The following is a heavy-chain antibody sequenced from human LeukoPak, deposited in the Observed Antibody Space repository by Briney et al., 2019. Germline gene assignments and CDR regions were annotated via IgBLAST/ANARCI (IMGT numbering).Heavy chain of an antibody. CDR2: MNPNSGNT. D-gene: IGHD2-2*01. V-gene: IGHV1-8*01. CDR3: ARTNLYCSSTSCYSHYAYGMDV. CDR1: GYTFTSYD. Sequence: GASVKVSCKASGYTFTSYDINWVRQATGQGLEWMGWMNPNSGNTGYAQKFQGRVTMTRNTSISTAYMELSSLGSEDTAVYYCARTNLYCSSTSCYSHYAYGMDVWGQGTTVTVSS. J-gene: IGHJ6*02.